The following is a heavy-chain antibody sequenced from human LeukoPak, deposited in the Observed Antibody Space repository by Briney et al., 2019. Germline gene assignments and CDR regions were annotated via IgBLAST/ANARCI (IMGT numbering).Heavy chain of an antibody. CDR2: ISSSSSYI. V-gene: IGHV3-21*01. J-gene: IGHJ6*02. CDR1: GFTFSSNS. CDR3: ARASSYYYGMDV. Sequence: GGSLRLSCAASGFTFSSNSMNWVRQAPGKGLEWVSSISSSSSYIYYADSVKGRFTISRDNAKNSLYLQMNSLRAEDTAVYYCARASSYYYGMDVWGQGTTVTVSS.